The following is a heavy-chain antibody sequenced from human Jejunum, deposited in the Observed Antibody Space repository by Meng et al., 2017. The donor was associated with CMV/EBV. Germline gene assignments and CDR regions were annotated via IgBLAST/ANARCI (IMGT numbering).Heavy chain of an antibody. CDR1: GFTFDEYA. V-gene: IGHV3-9*01. J-gene: IGHJ4*02. CDR3: AKGVLVSGTNYLDY. Sequence: GFTFDEYAMHGVREARGKGLEWVSGISWNSGSIDYADSVKGRFTISRDNAKNTLYLQMNPLSSEDTALYYCAKGVLVSGTNYLDYWGQGALVTVSS. D-gene: IGHD5/OR15-5a*01. CDR2: ISWNSGSI.